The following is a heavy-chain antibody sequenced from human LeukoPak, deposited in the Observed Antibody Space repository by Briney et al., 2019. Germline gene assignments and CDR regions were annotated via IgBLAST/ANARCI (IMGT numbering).Heavy chain of an antibody. Sequence: SVKVSCKASGGTFSSYAISWVRQAPGQGLDWMGRIIPILGIANYAQKFQGRVTITADKSTSTAYMELSSLRSEDTAVYYCASGYSSSWYLGGYYFDYWGQGTLATVSS. CDR3: ASGYSSSWYLGGYYFDY. J-gene: IGHJ4*02. V-gene: IGHV1-69*04. CDR1: GGTFSSYA. D-gene: IGHD6-13*01. CDR2: IIPILGIA.